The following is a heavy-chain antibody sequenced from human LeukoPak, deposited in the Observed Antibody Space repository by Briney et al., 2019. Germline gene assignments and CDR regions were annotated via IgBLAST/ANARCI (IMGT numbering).Heavy chain of an antibody. V-gene: IGHV3-64D*06. D-gene: IGHD4-17*01. CDR1: RFTFSGYV. CDR2: ISINGVGT. Sequence: VGSLRLSRSVSRFTFSGYVMHWVRQAPRKGLEYVSAISINGVGTYNAASVKGGSTISRDNSKNTLYLQMSSPRAEDTAVYNLVKGEHYGTQYWYFDLWGRGTLVTVSS. CDR3: VKGEHYGTQYWYFDL. J-gene: IGHJ2*01.